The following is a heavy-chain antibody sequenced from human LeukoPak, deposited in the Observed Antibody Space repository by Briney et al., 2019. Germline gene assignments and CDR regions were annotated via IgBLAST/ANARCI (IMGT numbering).Heavy chain of an antibody. J-gene: IGHJ5*02. Sequence: SETLSLTCTVSGGSISSSSYYWGWIRQPPGKGLEWTGSIYYSGSTYYNPSLKSRVTISVDTSKNQFSLKLSSVTAADTAVCYCARPGGYYGSGSYDWFDPWGQGTLVTVSS. CDR3: ARPGGYYGSGSYDWFDP. CDR2: IYYSGST. CDR1: GGSISSSSYY. V-gene: IGHV4-39*07. D-gene: IGHD3-10*01.